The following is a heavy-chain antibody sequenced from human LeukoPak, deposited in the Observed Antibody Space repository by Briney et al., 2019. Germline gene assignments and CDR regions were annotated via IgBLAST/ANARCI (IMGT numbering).Heavy chain of an antibody. CDR2: INHSGST. J-gene: IGHJ4*02. D-gene: IGHD2-2*01. CDR3: ARGLGYCSSTSCHGY. V-gene: IGHV4-34*01. CDR1: GGSFSGYY. Sequence: PSETLSLTCAVYGGSFSGYYWSWIRQPPGKGLKWIGEINHSGSTNYNPSLKSRVTISVDTSKNQFSLKLSSVTAADTAVYYCARGLGYCSSTSCHGYWGQGTLVTVSS.